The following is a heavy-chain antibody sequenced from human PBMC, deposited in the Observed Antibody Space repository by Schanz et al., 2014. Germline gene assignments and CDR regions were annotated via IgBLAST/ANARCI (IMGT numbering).Heavy chain of an antibody. CDR3: AKAEYDILTDSYSRLDP. Sequence: QVQLVQSGAEVKKPGASVRVSCKASGYTFTTYAMSWVRQAPGQGLEWVGWISVYTGNTKYGQKVQGRVTMTADTSTNTAYMELRILRSDDTAVYYCAKAEYDILTDSYSRLDPWGQGTLVTGSS. CDR2: ISVYTGNT. V-gene: IGHV1-18*01. J-gene: IGHJ5*02. CDR1: GYTFTTYA. D-gene: IGHD3-9*01.